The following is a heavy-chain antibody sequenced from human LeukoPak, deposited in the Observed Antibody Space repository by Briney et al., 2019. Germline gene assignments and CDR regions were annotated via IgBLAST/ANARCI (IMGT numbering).Heavy chain of an antibody. CDR3: ARNPLSLYDSSGYYYPIDY. CDR2: INPNSGGT. CDR1: GYTFTGYH. D-gene: IGHD3-22*01. J-gene: IGHJ4*02. V-gene: IGHV1-2*02. Sequence: GASVKVSCKASGYTFTGYHMHWVRQAPGQGLEWMGWINPNSGGTNYAQKFQGRVTMTRDTSISTAYMELSRLRSDDTAVYYCARNPLSLYDSSGYYYPIDYWGQGTLVTVSS.